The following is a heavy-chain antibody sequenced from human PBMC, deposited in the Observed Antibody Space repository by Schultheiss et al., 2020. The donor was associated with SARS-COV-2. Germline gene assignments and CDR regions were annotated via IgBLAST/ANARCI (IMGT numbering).Heavy chain of an antibody. CDR2: INHSGST. Sequence: SQTLSLTCAVYGGSFSGYYWSWIRQPPGKGLEWIGEINHSGSTNYNPSLKSRVTISVDTSKNQFSLKLSSVTAADTAVYYCAKDQGASYDMILYGMDVWGQGTTVTVSS. D-gene: IGHD3-9*01. CDR3: AKDQGASYDMILYGMDV. V-gene: IGHV4-34*01. CDR1: GGSFSGYY. J-gene: IGHJ6*02.